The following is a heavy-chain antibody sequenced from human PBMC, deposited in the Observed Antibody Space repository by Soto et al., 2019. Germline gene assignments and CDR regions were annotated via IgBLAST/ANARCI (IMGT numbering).Heavy chain of an antibody. CDR1: GGSISSYY. J-gene: IGHJ4*02. V-gene: IGHV4-59*01. CDR3: ARAVFGGTGYCTNGVCYTGGGLDY. D-gene: IGHD2-8*01. Sequence: SETLSLTCTVSGGSISSYYWSWIRQPPGKGLEWIGYIYYSGNTNYNPSIKSRVTISVDTSKNQFSLKLSSVTAADTAVYYCARAVFGGTGYCTNGVCYTGGGLDYWGQGTLVTVSS. CDR2: IYYSGNT.